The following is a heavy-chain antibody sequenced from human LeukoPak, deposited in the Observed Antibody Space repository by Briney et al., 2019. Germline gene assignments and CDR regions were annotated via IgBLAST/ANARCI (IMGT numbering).Heavy chain of an antibody. J-gene: IGHJ3*02. CDR2: IKSKTDGGTT. V-gene: IGHV3-15*01. Sequence: GGSLRLSCAASGFTFSNAWMSWVRQAPGKGLEWVGRIKSKTDGGTTDYAAPVKGRFTISRDDSKNTLYLQMNSLKTKDTAVYYCTTERYTSRKDAFDIWGQGTVVTVSS. CDR3: TTERYTSRKDAFDI. CDR1: GFTFSNAW. D-gene: IGHD3-9*01.